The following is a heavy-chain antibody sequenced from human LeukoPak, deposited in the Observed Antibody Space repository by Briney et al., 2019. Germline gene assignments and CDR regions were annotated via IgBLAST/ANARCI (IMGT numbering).Heavy chain of an antibody. Sequence: GASVKASCKASGYTFTGYYMHWVRQAPGQGLEWMGWINPNSGGTNYAQKFQGRVTMTRDTSISTAYMELSRLRSDDTAVYYCARGEGQYQLLFGPSDYYYYGMDVWGQGTTVTVSS. CDR1: GYTFTGYY. CDR2: INPNSGGT. CDR3: ARGEGQYQLLFGPSDYYYYGMDV. V-gene: IGHV1-2*02. J-gene: IGHJ6*02. D-gene: IGHD2-2*01.